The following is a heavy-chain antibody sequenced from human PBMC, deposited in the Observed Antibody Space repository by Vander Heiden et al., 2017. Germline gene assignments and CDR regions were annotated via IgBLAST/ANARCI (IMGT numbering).Heavy chain of an antibody. CDR3: ASISRAAAGPGGDY. V-gene: IGHV3-30-3*01. J-gene: IGHJ4*02. CDR1: GFTFSSYA. D-gene: IGHD6-13*01. Sequence: VQLVESGGGVVQPGRSLRLSCAASGFTFSSYAMHWVRQAPGKGLEWVAVISYDGSNKYYADAGKGRFTISRDNSKNTLYLQMKRMRAEETAVYYSASISRAAAGPGGDYWGQGTMVTVYS. CDR2: ISYDGSNK.